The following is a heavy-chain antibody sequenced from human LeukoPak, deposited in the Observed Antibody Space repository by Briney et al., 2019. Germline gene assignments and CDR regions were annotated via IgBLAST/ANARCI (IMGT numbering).Heavy chain of an antibody. Sequence: SETLSLTCTVSGGSISSCSYYWSWIRQSPGKALEWLGCTYYRGSSNYNPSLKSRVNISLDTSRNQFFLRLNSVTAADTAVYYCARGGIQLPDYWGQGTLVSVSS. CDR2: TYYRGSS. D-gene: IGHD5-18*01. CDR1: GGSISSCSYY. CDR3: ARGGIQLPDY. J-gene: IGHJ4*02. V-gene: IGHV4-61*01.